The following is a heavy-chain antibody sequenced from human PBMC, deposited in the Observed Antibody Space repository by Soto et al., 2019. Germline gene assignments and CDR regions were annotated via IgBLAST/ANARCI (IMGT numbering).Heavy chain of an antibody. Sequence: GASVKVSCKASGYTFTSYGISWVRQAPGQGLEWMGWISAYNGNTNYAQKLQGRVTMTTDTSTSTAYMELRSLRSDDTAVYYCASLYSSGWYNWFDPWGQGTLVTVSS. CDR2: ISAYNGNT. V-gene: IGHV1-18*01. J-gene: IGHJ5*02. CDR3: ASLYSSGWYNWFDP. CDR1: GYTFTSYG. D-gene: IGHD6-19*01.